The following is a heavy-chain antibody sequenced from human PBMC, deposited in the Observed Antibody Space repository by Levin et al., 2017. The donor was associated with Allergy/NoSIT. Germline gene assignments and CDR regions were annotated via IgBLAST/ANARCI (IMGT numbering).Heavy chain of an antibody. Sequence: SGGSLRLSCAASGFTFSSYSMNWVRQAPGKGLEWVSYISSSSSTIYYADSVKGRFTISRDNAKNSLYLQMNSLRDEDTAVYYCARDSPYYYDSSGYYYRGYPPSSPHFDYWGQGTLVTVSS. J-gene: IGHJ4*02. CDR1: GFTFSSYS. CDR3: ARDSPYYYDSSGYYYRGYPPSSPHFDY. CDR2: ISSSSSTI. D-gene: IGHD3-22*01. V-gene: IGHV3-48*02.